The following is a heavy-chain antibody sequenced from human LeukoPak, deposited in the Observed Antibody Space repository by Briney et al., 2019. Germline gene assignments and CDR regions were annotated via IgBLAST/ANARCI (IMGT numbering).Heavy chain of an antibody. Sequence: ASVKVSCTASGGTFSSYAISWVRQAPGQGLEWMGWINPNSGGTNYAQKFQGRITMTRDTSISTAYMELSRLRSDDTAVYYCGRDIIRMVRGALGYWGQGTLVTVSS. D-gene: IGHD3-10*01. CDR2: INPNSGGT. CDR3: GRDIIRMVRGALGY. J-gene: IGHJ4*02. V-gene: IGHV1-2*02. CDR1: GGTFSSYA.